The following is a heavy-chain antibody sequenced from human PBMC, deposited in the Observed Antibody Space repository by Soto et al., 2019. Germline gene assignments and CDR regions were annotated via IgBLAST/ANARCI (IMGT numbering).Heavy chain of an antibody. D-gene: IGHD3-16*02. V-gene: IGHV3-23*01. Sequence: LSCAGSGFTFASYVMTWVRQAPGKGLEWVSSISATGGSTYYAGSVKGRFTISRDNSKNTLYLQMNSLRAEDTAIYYCANAEHPRRSIGFDYWGQGTLVTVSS. CDR2: ISATGGST. CDR3: ANAEHPRRSIGFDY. J-gene: IGHJ4*02. CDR1: GFTFASYV.